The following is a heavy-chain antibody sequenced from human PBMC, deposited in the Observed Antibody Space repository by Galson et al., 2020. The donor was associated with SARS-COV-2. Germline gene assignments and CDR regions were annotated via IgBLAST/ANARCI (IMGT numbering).Heavy chain of an antibody. CDR2: LNTNTGNP. V-gene: IGHV7-4-1*02. CDR3: ARDWVVVAATGYYYYGMDV. D-gene: IGHD2-15*01. CDR1: GYTFTSYA. Sequence: ASVKVSCNASGYTFTSYAMNWVRQAPAQGPAWMGWLNTNTGNPTYAQGFTGRFVFSLDTSVSTAYLQISSLKAEDTAVYYCARDWVVVAATGYYYYGMDVWGQGTTVTVSS. J-gene: IGHJ6*02.